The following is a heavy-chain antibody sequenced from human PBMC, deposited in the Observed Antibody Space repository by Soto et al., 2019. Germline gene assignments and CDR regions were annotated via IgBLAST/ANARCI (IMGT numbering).Heavy chain of an antibody. J-gene: IGHJ6*02. Sequence: SVKVSCKASGGTFSSYAISWVRQAPGQGLEWMGGIIPIFGTANYAQKFQGRVTITADKSTSTAYMELSSLRSEDTAVYYCAVGEYSSSHYYYYYGMDVWGQGTTVTVSS. V-gene: IGHV1-69*06. D-gene: IGHD6-6*01. CDR1: GGTFSSYA. CDR2: IIPIFGTA. CDR3: AVGEYSSSHYYYYYGMDV.